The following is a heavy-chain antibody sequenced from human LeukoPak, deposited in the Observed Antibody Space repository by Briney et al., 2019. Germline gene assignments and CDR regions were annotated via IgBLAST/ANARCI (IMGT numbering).Heavy chain of an antibody. CDR1: GFTVSGSY. Sequence: GGSLRLSCAASGFTVSGSYMSWVRQAPGKGLEWVSVFYSGGSTYYADSVKGRFIISRDISKNTLYLQMNSLRAEDSALYYCARGGRGSAAVVAPRSFDIWGQGTMVTVSS. CDR2: FYSGGST. V-gene: IGHV3-53*01. CDR3: ARGGRGSAAVVAPRSFDI. J-gene: IGHJ3*02. D-gene: IGHD3-22*01.